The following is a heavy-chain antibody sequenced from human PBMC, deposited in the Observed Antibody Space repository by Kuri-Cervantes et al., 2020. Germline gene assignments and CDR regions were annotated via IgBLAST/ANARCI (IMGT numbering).Heavy chain of an antibody. CDR2: ISYDGSNK. D-gene: IGHD1-26*01. J-gene: IGHJ4*02. CDR1: GFTFSSYA. V-gene: IGHV3-30-3*01. Sequence: GGSLRLSCAASGFTFSSYAMHWVRQAPGKGLEWVAVISYDGSNKYYADSVKGRFTISRDNSKNTLYLQMNSLRAEDTAVYYCARDRGGRWELPAYWGQETLVTVSS. CDR3: ARDRGGRWELPAY.